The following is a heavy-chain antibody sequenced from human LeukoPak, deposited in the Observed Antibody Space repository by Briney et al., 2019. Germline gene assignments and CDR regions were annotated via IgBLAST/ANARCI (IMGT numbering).Heavy chain of an antibody. CDR1: GYTFGDYA. CDR3: SRGLRFPVV. D-gene: IGHD3-3*01. J-gene: IGHJ6*04. V-gene: IGHV3-49*03. Sequence: GGSPRLSCTVSGYTFGDYALTWFRQAPGKGLEWVGFIRTKTYAEATEYAASVKGRFTSSRDDSNSIAHLQMNSLKTEDTAVYYCSRGLRFPVVWGEGTTVTVPS. CDR2: IRTKTYAEAT.